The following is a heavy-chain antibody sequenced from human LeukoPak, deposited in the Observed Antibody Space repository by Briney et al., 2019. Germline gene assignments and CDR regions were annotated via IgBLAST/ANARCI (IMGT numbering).Heavy chain of an antibody. J-gene: IGHJ6*04. Sequence: GGSLRLSCAASGFTFSNYAIHWGRQAPGKGMEWVAVISYDGSNRYYADSVKGRFTISRDNSKNTVYLQMNSLRAEDTAVYYCAKQRGWALFGMDVWGKGTTVTVSS. V-gene: IGHV3-30*18. D-gene: IGHD2-21*01. CDR2: ISYDGSNR. CDR3: AKQRGWALFGMDV. CDR1: GFTFSNYA.